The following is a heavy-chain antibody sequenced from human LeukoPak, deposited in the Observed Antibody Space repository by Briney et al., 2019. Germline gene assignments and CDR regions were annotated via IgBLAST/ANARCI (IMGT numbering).Heavy chain of an antibody. V-gene: IGHV3-23*01. CDR3: AKRRYCSGGSCYPGLPDFDY. J-gene: IGHJ4*02. CDR1: GFTFSDYA. Sequence: GGSLRLSCAASGFTFSDYALSWVRQAPGKGLEWVSGITGSGRSTYYADSVKGRFTISRDSSKNTLYLQMNSLRAEDTAVYYCAKRRYCSGGSCYPGLPDFDYWGQGTLVTVSS. D-gene: IGHD2-15*01. CDR2: ITGSGRST.